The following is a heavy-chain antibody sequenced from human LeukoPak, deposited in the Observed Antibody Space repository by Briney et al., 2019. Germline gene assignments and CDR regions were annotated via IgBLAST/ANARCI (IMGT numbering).Heavy chain of an antibody. CDR2: ISGGGGST. D-gene: IGHD3-16*02. V-gene: IGHV3-23*01. J-gene: IGHJ6*02. CDR1: GFTFSSYA. CDR3: AKGGAIDYYYYYGMDV. Sequence: GGSLRLSCAASGFTFSSYAMSWVRQAPGKGLEWVSAISGGGGSTYYADSVKGRFTISRDNSKNTLYLQMNSLRAEDTAVYYCAKGGAIDYYYYYGMDVWGQGTTVTVSS.